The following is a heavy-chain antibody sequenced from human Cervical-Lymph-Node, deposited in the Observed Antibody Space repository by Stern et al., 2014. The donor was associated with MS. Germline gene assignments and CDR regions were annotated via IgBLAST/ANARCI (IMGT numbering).Heavy chain of an antibody. J-gene: IGHJ4*02. CDR1: GYTFTDQY. V-gene: IGHV1-2*02. CDR3: MRDETTVTN. CDR2: VNPNDGGT. Sequence: VQLGQSGAEMRKPGASVKVTCKTSGYTFTDQYMHWVRQAPGQGLEWMGCVNPNDGGTKYARKFQGRLTVTTDTSVRTAYMELYGLKSDDTAVYYCMRDETTVTNWGQGTLVVVSS. D-gene: IGHD4-17*01.